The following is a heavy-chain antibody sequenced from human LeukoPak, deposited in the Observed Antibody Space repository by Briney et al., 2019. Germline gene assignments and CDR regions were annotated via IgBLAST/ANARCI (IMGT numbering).Heavy chain of an antibody. D-gene: IGHD3-22*01. CDR1: GFTFDDYA. V-gene: IGHV3-9*01. CDR2: ISWNSVDI. J-gene: IGHJ4*02. CDR3: AEVSYDSSGSYFSLDY. Sequence: GGSLRLSCAASGFTFDDYAMHWVRQAPGKGLEWVSGISWNSVDIGYGDSVKGRFTISRDNAKNSLFLQMNSLRADDTALYYCAEVSYDSSGSYFSLDYWGQGTLVTVSS.